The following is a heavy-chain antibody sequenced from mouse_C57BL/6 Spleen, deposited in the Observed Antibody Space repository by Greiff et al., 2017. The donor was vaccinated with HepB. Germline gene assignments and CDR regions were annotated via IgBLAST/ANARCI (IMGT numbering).Heavy chain of an antibody. V-gene: IGHV14-4*01. CDR3: TPHSGSMFAY. CDR1: GFNIKDDY. Sequence: VQLKESGAELVRPGASVKLSCTASGFNIKDDYMHWVKQRPEQGLEWIGWIDPENGDTEYASKFQGKATITADTSSNTAYLQLSLLTSDDTAVYYCTPHSGSMFAYWGQGTLVTVSA. CDR2: IDPENGDT. D-gene: IGHD1-1*01. J-gene: IGHJ3*01.